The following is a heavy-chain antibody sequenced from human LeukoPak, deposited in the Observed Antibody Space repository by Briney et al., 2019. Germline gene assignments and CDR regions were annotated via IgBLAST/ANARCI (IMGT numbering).Heavy chain of an antibody. D-gene: IGHD6-13*01. Sequence: GASVTVSCKASGYTFTSYDINWVRQATGQGPEWMGWMNPNSGNTGYAQKFQGRVTMTRNTSISTAYMELSSLRSEDTAVYYCARTKAKQQLAKKQNWFDPWGQGTLVTVSS. CDR1: GYTFTSYD. CDR3: ARTKAKQQLAKKQNWFDP. V-gene: IGHV1-8*01. CDR2: MNPNSGNT. J-gene: IGHJ5*02.